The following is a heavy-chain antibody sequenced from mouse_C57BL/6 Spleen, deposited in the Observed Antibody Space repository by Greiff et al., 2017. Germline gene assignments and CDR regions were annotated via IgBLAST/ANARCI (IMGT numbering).Heavy chain of an antibody. CDR3: ASPYYYGSSYGYFDV. J-gene: IGHJ1*03. Sequence: QVQLQQSGAELVKPGASVKISCKASGYTFTDYYINWVKQRPGQGLEWIGKIGPGSGSTYYNEKFRGKATLTADKSSSTAYMQLSSLTSEDSAVYFCASPYYYGSSYGYFDVWGTGTTVTVSS. D-gene: IGHD1-1*01. CDR1: GYTFTDYY. V-gene: IGHV1-77*01. CDR2: IGPGSGST.